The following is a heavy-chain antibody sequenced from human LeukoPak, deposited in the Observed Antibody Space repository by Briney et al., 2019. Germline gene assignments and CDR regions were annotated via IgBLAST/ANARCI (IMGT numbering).Heavy chain of an antibody. CDR3: ARYHCSSTSCYPGDY. V-gene: IGHV1-24*01. CDR2: FDPEDGET. J-gene: IGHJ4*02. CDR1: GYTLTELS. Sequence: ASVKVSCKVSGYTLTELSMHWVRQAPGKGLEWMGGFDPEDGETIYAQKFQGRVTMTRDTSTSTVYMELSSLRSEDTAVYYCARYHCSSTSCYPGDYWGQGTLVTVSS. D-gene: IGHD2-2*01.